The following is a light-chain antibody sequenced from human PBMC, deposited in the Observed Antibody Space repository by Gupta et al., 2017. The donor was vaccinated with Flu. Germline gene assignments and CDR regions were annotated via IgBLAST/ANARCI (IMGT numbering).Light chain of an antibody. Sequence: QSVLTQPPSVTGTPGQTVTISCSGSSSNIGSRLVYWYQQVPGAAPKLLFFRDSQRPSGVPDRFSGSRSGPSASLAISGLHSEDEAHYYCATWDDFLSGPLFGGGTQLTVL. CDR3: ATWDDFLSGPL. CDR1: SSNIGSRL. V-gene: IGLV1-47*01. CDR2: RDS. J-gene: IGLJ2*01.